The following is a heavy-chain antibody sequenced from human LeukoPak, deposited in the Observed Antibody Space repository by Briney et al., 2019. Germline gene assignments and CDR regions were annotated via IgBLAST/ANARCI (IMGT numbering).Heavy chain of an antibody. CDR3: ARDVLGYDFWSGYLTNDAFDI. CDR2: IKQDGSEK. CDR1: GFTFSSYW. Sequence: GGSLRLPCAASGFTFSSYWMSWVRQAPGKGLKWVANIKQDGSEKYYVDSVKGRFTVSRDNAKNSLYLQMNSLRAEDTAVYYCARDVLGYDFWSGYLTNDAFDIWGQGTMVTVSS. V-gene: IGHV3-7*01. D-gene: IGHD3-3*01. J-gene: IGHJ3*02.